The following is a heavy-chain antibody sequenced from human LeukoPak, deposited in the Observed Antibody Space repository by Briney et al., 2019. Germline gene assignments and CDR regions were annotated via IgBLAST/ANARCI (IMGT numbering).Heavy chain of an antibody. CDR1: GGTFSSYA. Sequence: VASGKVSCKASGGTFSSYARSWVRQAPGEGLEGRGGIIPIFGTANHAQKFQGSVTITTAESTSTAYMELSSLRSEDTAVYYCARDSWDSSGQVMGYWGQGTLVTVSS. CDR3: ARDSWDSSGQVMGY. J-gene: IGHJ4*02. V-gene: IGHV1-69*05. CDR2: IIPIFGTA. D-gene: IGHD3-22*01.